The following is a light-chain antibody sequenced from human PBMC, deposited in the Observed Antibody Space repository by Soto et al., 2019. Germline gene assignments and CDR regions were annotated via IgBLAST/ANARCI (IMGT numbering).Light chain of an antibody. CDR3: AAWDDTLSGLV. CDR1: SSNIGSNY. V-gene: IGLV1-47*01. CDR2: RAD. J-gene: IGLJ2*01. Sequence: QSVLTQPPSASGAPGQTVTISCSGRSSNIGSNYVYWYQQLPETAPRLLLYRADQRPSGIPDRFSGSKSGTSASLAISGLRSEDEDAYYCAAWDDTLSGLVFGGGTKLTVL.